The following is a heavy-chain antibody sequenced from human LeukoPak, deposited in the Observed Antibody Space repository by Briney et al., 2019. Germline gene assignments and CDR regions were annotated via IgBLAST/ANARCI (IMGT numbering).Heavy chain of an antibody. CDR2: ISTSGST. Sequence: SETLSLTCTVSGGSISSYYWSWIRQPAGRGLEWIGRISTSGSTNYNPALRSRLTMSVDTSTNQFSLKLSSVTAADTAVYYCARSEVDTADFDYWGQGTLVTVSS. D-gene: IGHD3-22*01. CDR3: ARSEVDTADFDY. J-gene: IGHJ4*02. CDR1: GGSISSYY. V-gene: IGHV4-4*07.